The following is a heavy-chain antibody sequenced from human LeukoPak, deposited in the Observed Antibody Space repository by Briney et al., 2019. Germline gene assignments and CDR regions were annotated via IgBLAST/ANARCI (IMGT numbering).Heavy chain of an antibody. J-gene: IGHJ4*02. CDR3: AGSGSYTYYFDY. D-gene: IGHD1-26*01. CDR2: VYSGGTT. Sequence: GGSLRLSCAASGFTVSSNYMSWVRQAPGKGLEWVSVVYSGGTTYYAGSVKGRFTISRDISKNTLYLQMNSLRAEDTALYYCAGSGSYTYYFDYWGQGTLVTVSS. CDR1: GFTVSSNY. V-gene: IGHV3-53*01.